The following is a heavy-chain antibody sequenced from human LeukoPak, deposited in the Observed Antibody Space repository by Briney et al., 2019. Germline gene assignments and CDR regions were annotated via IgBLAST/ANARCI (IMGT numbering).Heavy chain of an antibody. V-gene: IGHV1-18*01. J-gene: IGHJ3*02. CDR2: ISAYNGNT. D-gene: IGHD3-3*01. CDR1: GYTFTSYG. Sequence: GASVKVSCKASGYTFTSYGISWVRQAPGQGLEWMGWISAYNGNTNYAQKLQGRVTMTTDTSTSTAYMELRSLRSDDTAVYYCAREGGPYYDFWSGYYTGSGRRDAFDIWGQGTMVTVSS. CDR3: AREGGPYYDFWSGYYTGSGRRDAFDI.